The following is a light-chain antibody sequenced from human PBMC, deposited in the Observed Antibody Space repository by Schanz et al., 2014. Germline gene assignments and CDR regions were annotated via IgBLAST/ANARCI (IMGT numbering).Light chain of an antibody. V-gene: IGKV3-15*01. J-gene: IGKJ2*01. CDR1: QTVSGN. Sequence: EIVLTQSPGTLSLSAGERASLSCRASQTVSGNSLAWYQHVPGQAPRLLIYGASSRATGIPARFSGSGSGTEFTLTISSLQSEDFAVYYCQQYNKWPPLYTFGQGTKLEIK. CDR2: GAS. CDR3: QQYNKWPPLYT.